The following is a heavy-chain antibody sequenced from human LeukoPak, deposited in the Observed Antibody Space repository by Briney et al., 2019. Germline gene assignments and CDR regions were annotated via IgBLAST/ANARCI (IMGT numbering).Heavy chain of an antibody. CDR2: MNPNTGST. CDR3: ARGRGGGHFDY. J-gene: IGHJ4*02. D-gene: IGHD3-10*01. Sequence: ASVKVSCKTSGYTFTSYDINWVRQATGQGLEWMGWMNPNTGSTDYAQKFQGRVTMTRDTPISTAYMELSSMRSEDTAVYYCARGRGGGHFDYWGQGTLVSVSS. CDR1: GYTFTSYD. V-gene: IGHV1-8*01.